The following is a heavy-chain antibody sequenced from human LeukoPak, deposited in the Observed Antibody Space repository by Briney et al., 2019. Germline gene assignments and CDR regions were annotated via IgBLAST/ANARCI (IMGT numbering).Heavy chain of an antibody. Sequence: SETLSLTCTVSGGSISSHYWSWIRQPPRKGLERIGYISNSGSTNYNPSLKSRVIISLDTSKNQFSLQLSSVPAADAAVYYCARGRVIGSGAFDIWGQGTILTVSS. V-gene: IGHV4-59*11. CDR3: ARGRVIGSGAFDI. CDR1: GGSISSHY. CDR2: ISNSGST. D-gene: IGHD2/OR15-2a*01. J-gene: IGHJ3*02.